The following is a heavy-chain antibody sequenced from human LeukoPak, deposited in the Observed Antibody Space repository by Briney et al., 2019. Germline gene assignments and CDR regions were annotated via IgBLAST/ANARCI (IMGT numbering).Heavy chain of an antibody. CDR1: GYTFTSYD. D-gene: IGHD3-10*01. J-gene: IGHJ4*02. V-gene: IGHV1-8*01. Sequence: ASVKVSCKASGYTFTSYDINWVRQATGQGLEWMGWMNPNSGNTGYAQNFQGRVTMTRNTSISTAYTELSSLRSEDTAVYYCARADGPGSYSLPYYFDYWGQGTLVTVSS. CDR3: ARADGPGSYSLPYYFDY. CDR2: MNPNSGNT.